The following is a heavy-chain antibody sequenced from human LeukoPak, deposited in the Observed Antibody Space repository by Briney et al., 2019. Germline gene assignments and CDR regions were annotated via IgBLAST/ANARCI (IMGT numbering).Heavy chain of an antibody. J-gene: IGHJ3*02. CDR2: ISGSGGST. Sequence: GGSLRLSCAASGFTFSSYAMSWVRQAPGKGLEWVSAISGSGGSTYYADSVKGRFTISRDNSKNTLYLQMNSLRAEDTAVYYCAKDSLTIFRVVNQIDAFDIWGQGTMVTVSS. V-gene: IGHV3-23*01. CDR3: AKDSLTIFRVVNQIDAFDI. CDR1: GFTFSSYA. D-gene: IGHD3-3*01.